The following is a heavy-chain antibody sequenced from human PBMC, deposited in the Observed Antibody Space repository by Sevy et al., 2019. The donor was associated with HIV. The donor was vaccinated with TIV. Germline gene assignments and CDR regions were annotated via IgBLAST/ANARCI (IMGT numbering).Heavy chain of an antibody. Sequence: GGSLRLSCAASGFTFSDYAMHWVRQAPGKGLEWVVVIWYDGSNKYYVDSAKGRFTISRDNSKNMLYLQMNSLRAEDTAVYYCATYSVNYYYGMDVWGQGTTVTVSS. D-gene: IGHD1-26*01. CDR2: IWYDGSNK. CDR1: GFTFSDYA. J-gene: IGHJ6*02. CDR3: ATYSVNYYYGMDV. V-gene: IGHV3-33*01.